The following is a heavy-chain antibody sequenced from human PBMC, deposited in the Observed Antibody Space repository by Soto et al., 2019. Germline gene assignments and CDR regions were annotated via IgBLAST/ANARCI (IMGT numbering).Heavy chain of an antibody. V-gene: IGHV4-31*03. CDR1: GGSISNSDHY. CDR2: IYYTGST. Sequence: QVQLQESGPGLVKPSQTLSLTCTVSGGSISNSDHYWNWIRQRPGKGLEWIGFIYYTGSTYYNPSLRSRVTISVDTSKNQFSLKLSSVTAADTAVYYCARIVTLVTTYNYYGMDVWGQGTTVTVSS. D-gene: IGHD4-17*01. J-gene: IGHJ6*02. CDR3: ARIVTLVTTYNYYGMDV.